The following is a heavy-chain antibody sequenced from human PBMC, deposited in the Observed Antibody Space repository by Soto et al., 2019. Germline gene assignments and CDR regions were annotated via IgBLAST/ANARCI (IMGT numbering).Heavy chain of an antibody. J-gene: IGHJ5*02. V-gene: IGHV4-30-4*01. CDR3: ARVGRVLSVWGSLDTGNWFDP. CDR2: IYYSGST. Sequence: KPSETLSLTCTVSGGSISSGDYYWSWIRQPPGKGLEWIGYIYYSGSTYYNPSLKSRVTISVDTSKNQFSLKLSSVTAADTAVYYCARVGRVLSVWGSLDTGNWFDPWGQGTLVTVSS. D-gene: IGHD3-16*01. CDR1: GGSISSGDYY.